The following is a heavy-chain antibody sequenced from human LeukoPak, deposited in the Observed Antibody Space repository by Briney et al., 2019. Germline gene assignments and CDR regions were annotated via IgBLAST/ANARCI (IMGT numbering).Heavy chain of an antibody. CDR2: ISYDGSNK. D-gene: IGHD2-15*01. CDR3: ARDIVVVVAATYYYYGMDV. V-gene: IGHV3-30*04. CDR1: GFTFSSYA. J-gene: IGHJ6*04. Sequence: PGGSLRLSCAASGFTFSSYAMPWVRQAPGKGLEWVAVISYDGSNKYYADSVKGRFTISRDNSKNTLYLQMNSLRAEDTAVYYCARDIVVVVAATYYYYGMDVWGKGTTVTVSS.